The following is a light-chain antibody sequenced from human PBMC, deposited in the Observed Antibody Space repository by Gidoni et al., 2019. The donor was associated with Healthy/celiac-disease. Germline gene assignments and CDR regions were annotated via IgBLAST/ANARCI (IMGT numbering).Light chain of an antibody. CDR3: SSYTSSSTLYV. CDR1: SSDVGGYNY. Sequence: QSALTQPASVSGSTGQSITISCTGTSSDVGGYNYVSWYRQHPGKAPKLMIYEVSYRPSGVSNRFSGSKSGNTASLTISGLQAEDEAEYYCSSYTSSSTLYVFGTGTKVTVL. CDR2: EVS. J-gene: IGLJ1*01. V-gene: IGLV2-14*01.